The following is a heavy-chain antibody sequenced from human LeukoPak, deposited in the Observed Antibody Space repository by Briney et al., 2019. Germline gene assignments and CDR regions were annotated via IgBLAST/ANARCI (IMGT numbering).Heavy chain of an antibody. J-gene: IGHJ4*02. CDR2: IYTSGST. D-gene: IGHD2-2*01. V-gene: IGHV4-61*02. Sequence: SQTLSLTCTVSGGSISSGSYYWSWIRQPAGKGLEWIGRIYTSGSTNYNPSLKSRVTISVDTSKNQFSLKLSSVTAADTAVYHCARSHWGYCSSTSCYNYYFDYWGQGTLVTVSS. CDR3: ARSHWGYCSSTSCYNYYFDY. CDR1: GGSISSGSYY.